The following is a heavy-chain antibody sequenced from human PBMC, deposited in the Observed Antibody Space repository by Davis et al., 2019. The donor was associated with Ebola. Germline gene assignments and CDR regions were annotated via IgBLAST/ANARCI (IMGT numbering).Heavy chain of an antibody. Sequence: ASVKVSCKTSGYTFSSYYIHWVRQAPGQGLEWMGIIDPSGGSTNYAQKFQGRVTMTRDTSTSTVYMELSSLRSEDTAVYYCARERHIVVVTATVGWFDPWGQGTLVTVSS. J-gene: IGHJ5*02. D-gene: IGHD2-21*02. CDR2: IDPSGGST. CDR1: GYTFSSYY. V-gene: IGHV1-46*01. CDR3: ARERHIVVVTATVGWFDP.